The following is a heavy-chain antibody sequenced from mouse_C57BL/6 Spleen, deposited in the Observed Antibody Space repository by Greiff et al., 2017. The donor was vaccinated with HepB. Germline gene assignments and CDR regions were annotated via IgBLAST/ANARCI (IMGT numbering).Heavy chain of an antibody. D-gene: IGHD1-1*01. J-gene: IGHJ2*01. Sequence: EVQRVESGGGLVQPGGSLSLSCAASGFTFTDYYMSWVRQPPGKALEWLGFIRNKANGYTTEYSASVKGRFTISRDNSQSILYLQMNALRAEDSATYYCARSGSSYFDYWGQGTTLTVSS. CDR2: IRNKANGYTT. CDR3: ARSGSSYFDY. V-gene: IGHV7-3*01. CDR1: GFTFTDYY.